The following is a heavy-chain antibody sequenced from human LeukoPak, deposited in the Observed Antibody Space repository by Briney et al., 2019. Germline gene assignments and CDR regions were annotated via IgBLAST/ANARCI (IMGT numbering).Heavy chain of an antibody. Sequence: PSETLSLTCTVSGGSISSYYWSWIRQPPGKGLEWIGYIYYSGMTIYNPSLKSRVTISLDTSKNQFSLKLSSVTAADTAVYYCASADYDDYYIDFWGQGTLVTVSS. V-gene: IGHV4-59*01. J-gene: IGHJ4*02. CDR3: ASADYDDYYIDF. CDR1: GGSISSYY. D-gene: IGHD4-17*01. CDR2: IYYSGMT.